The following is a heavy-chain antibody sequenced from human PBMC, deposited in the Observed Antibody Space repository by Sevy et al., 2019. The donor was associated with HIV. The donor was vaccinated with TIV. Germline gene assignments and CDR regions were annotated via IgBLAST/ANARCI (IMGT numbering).Heavy chain of an antibody. CDR3: AREGCTKPHDY. D-gene: IGHD2-8*01. J-gene: IGHJ4*02. Sequence: GGSLRLSCAASGFTFSNAWMSWVRQAPGKGLEWVGRIKSKTDGGTTDYAAPVKGRFTISRDDSKNTLYLQMNSLRAEDTAVYYCAREGCTKPHDYWGQGTLVTVSS. V-gene: IGHV3-15*01. CDR1: GFTFSNAW. CDR2: IKSKTDGGTT.